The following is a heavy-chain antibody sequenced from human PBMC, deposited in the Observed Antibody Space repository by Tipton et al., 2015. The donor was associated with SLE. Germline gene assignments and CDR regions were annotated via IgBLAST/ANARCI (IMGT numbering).Heavy chain of an antibody. D-gene: IGHD3-3*01. Sequence: GSLRLSCAASGFTFSNAWMSWVRQAPGKGLEWVGRIKSKTDGGTTDYAAPVKGRFTISRDDSKNTLYLQMNSLKTEDTAVYYCTLADFWSGYYVEYWGQGTLVTVSS. V-gene: IGHV3-15*01. J-gene: IGHJ4*02. CDR2: IKSKTDGGTT. CDR3: TLADFWSGYYVEY. CDR1: GFTFSNAW.